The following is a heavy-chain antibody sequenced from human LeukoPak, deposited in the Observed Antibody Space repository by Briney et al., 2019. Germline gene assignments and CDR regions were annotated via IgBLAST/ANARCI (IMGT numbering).Heavy chain of an antibody. D-gene: IGHD6-25*01. V-gene: IGHV3-48*01. J-gene: IGHJ6*03. CDR2: IGTSSTTI. CDR1: GFTFSTYN. CDR3: ARFAAGGSYYYYMDV. Sequence: GGSLRLSCAASGFTFSTYNMNWVRQPPGKGLEWVSNIGTSSTTIYYADSVKGRFTISRDNAKNSLYLQMNSLRADDTAVYYCARFAAGGSYYYYMDVWGKGTTVTVSS.